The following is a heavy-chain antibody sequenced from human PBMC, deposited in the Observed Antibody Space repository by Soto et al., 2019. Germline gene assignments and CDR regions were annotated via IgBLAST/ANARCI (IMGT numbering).Heavy chain of an antibody. J-gene: IGHJ6*02. CDR1: GLTFSNYF. Sequence: QVQLVESGGGVVQPGRSLRLSCAASGLTFSNYFMYWVRQAPGKGLEWVAAISYDGSNRHYADSVQGRFTTSRDNSKNTLYLQTDSLRPEYTAVYYCVAGDQYDAMGIWGQGTTVTVSS. CDR3: VAGDQYDAMGI. CDR2: ISYDGSNR. V-gene: IGHV3-30-3*01. D-gene: IGHD2-2*01.